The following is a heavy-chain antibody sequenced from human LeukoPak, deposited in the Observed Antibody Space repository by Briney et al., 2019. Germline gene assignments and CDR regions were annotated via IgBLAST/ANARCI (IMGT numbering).Heavy chain of an antibody. CDR3: AKKGYYDGSGYYMYYFDH. CDR2: IYSTGST. V-gene: IGHV3-53*01. J-gene: IGHJ4*02. CDR1: GFTVSSNY. D-gene: IGHD3-22*01. Sequence: GGSLRLSCAASGFTVSSNYMNWVRQAPGKGLEWVSVIYSTGSTYYADSVKGRFTISRDNSKNTVYLQMNSLRAEDTAVYYCAKKGYYDGSGYYMYYFDHWGQGTLVTVSS.